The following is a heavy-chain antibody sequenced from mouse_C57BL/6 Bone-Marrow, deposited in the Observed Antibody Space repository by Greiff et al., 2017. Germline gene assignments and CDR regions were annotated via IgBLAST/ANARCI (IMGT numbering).Heavy chain of an antibody. CDR1: GYTFTDYY. D-gene: IGHD1-1*02. V-gene: IGHV1-26*01. Sequence: VQLQQSGPELVKPGASVKISCKASGYTFTDYYMNWVKQSHGKSLEWIGDINPNNGGTSYNQKFKGKATLTVDKSSSTAYMELRSLTSEDSAVYYCARGEIWMDYGGQGTSVTVSS. CDR2: INPNNGGT. CDR3: ARGEIWMDY. J-gene: IGHJ4*01.